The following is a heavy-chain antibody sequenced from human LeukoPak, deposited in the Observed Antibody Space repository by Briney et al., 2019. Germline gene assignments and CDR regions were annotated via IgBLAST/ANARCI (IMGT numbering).Heavy chain of an antibody. CDR3: ARLAEYSTSSSTFDY. V-gene: IGHV4-59*08. Sequence: SETLSLTCTVSGGSISSYYWSWIRQPPGKGLEWIGYIYYSGSTNYNPSLKSRVTISLDTSKNQFSLKLSSVTAADTAVYYCARLAEYSTSSSTFDYWGQGTLVTVSS. CDR1: GGSISSYY. J-gene: IGHJ4*02. D-gene: IGHD6-6*01. CDR2: IYYSGST.